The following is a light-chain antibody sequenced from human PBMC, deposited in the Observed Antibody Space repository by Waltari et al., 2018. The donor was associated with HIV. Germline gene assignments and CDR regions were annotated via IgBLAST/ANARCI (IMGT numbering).Light chain of an antibody. CDR1: QKILFSSTNKNY. CDR3: QQYYSTPRT. Sequence: DIVLTQSPDSLPVSLGERATMNCKSSQKILFSSTNKNYLSWYQKRPGQPPRLLIYWASSRESGVPDRFTGSGSGTNFTLTISRLQADDVAVYFCQQYYSTPRTFGQGTKV. CDR2: WAS. J-gene: IGKJ1*01. V-gene: IGKV4-1*01.